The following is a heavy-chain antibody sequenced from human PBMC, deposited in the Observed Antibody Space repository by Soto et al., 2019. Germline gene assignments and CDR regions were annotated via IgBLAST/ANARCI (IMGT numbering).Heavy chain of an antibody. Sequence: QVQLVQSGAEVKKPGASLKVSCKASGYTFTSYAMHWVRQAPGQRLEWMGWINAGNGNTKYSQKFQGRVTITRDTSASTAYMELSSLRSEDTAVYYCARGEFLSYDDYWGQGTLVTVSS. CDR2: INAGNGNT. D-gene: IGHD3-16*01. J-gene: IGHJ4*02. CDR1: GYTFTSYA. CDR3: ARGEFLSYDDY. V-gene: IGHV1-3*01.